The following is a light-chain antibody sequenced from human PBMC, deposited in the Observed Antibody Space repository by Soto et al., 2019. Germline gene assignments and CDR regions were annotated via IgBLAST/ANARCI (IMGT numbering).Light chain of an antibody. CDR3: QHYNSYSEA. CDR1: QGIRDE. Sequence: AIQMTQSPSSLSASVGDRVTITCRASQGIRDELGWYQQKAGKAPNLLISAASRLQSGVPSRFSGRGSGTDFTLTISSLQPEDFATYYCQHYNSYSEAFGQGTKVGIK. CDR2: AAS. V-gene: IGKV1-6*01. J-gene: IGKJ1*01.